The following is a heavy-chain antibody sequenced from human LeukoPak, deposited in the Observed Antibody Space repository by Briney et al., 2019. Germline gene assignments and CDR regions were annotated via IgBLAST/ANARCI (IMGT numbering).Heavy chain of an antibody. CDR1: GFTVSSNY. Sequence: GGSLRLSCAASGFTVSSNYMSWVRQAPGKGLEWVSVIYSGGSTYYADSVKGRFTISRDNSKNTLYLQMNSLRAEDTAVYYCAREWELLGNWFDPWGQGTLVTVSS. V-gene: IGHV3-53*01. D-gene: IGHD1-26*01. J-gene: IGHJ5*02. CDR3: AREWELLGNWFDP. CDR2: IYSGGST.